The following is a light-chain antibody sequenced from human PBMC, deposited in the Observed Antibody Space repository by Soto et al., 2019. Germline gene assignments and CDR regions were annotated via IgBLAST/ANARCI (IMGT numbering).Light chain of an antibody. J-gene: IGKJ4*01. CDR2: GAS. V-gene: IGKV3-15*01. Sequence: EKVMTQSPATLSVSPGERATLSCRASQNVNSNLVWYQQKPGQAPRLLIYGASTRATGIPARFSGSASGTEVTLTISSLQSEDFAVYYCQQGDDWPLTFGGGTKVEIK. CDR3: QQGDDWPLT. CDR1: QNVNSN.